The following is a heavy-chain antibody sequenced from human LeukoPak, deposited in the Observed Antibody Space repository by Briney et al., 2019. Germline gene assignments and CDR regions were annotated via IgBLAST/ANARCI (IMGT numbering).Heavy chain of an antibody. CDR1: GGSISSGGYS. V-gene: IGHV4-30-2*01. D-gene: IGHD5-24*01. Sequence: SETLSLTCAVSGGSISSGGYSWSWIRQPPGKGLEWIGYIYHSGSTYYNPSLKSRVTISVDTSKNQFSLKLSSVTAADTAVYYCARGQRRWLQLNYFDYWGQGTLVTVSS. J-gene: IGHJ4*02. CDR2: IYHSGST. CDR3: ARGQRRWLQLNYFDY.